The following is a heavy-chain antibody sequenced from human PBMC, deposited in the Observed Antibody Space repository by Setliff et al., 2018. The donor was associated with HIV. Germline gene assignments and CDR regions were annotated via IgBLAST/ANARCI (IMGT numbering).Heavy chain of an antibody. D-gene: IGHD3-22*01. J-gene: IGHJ6*03. CDR3: ARHLYYYDNNGYLQPYYYMDV. CDR2: IYYSGTT. V-gene: IGHV4-39*01. CDR1: GGSISSTNYY. Sequence: SETLSLTCTVSGGSISSTNYYWGWIRQTPGKGLEWIGSIYYSGTTYYNPSLKSRVTMSVDTSTSRLSLKLSSVTAADTAVYYCARHLYYYDNNGYLQPYYYMDVWGKGTTVTVSS.